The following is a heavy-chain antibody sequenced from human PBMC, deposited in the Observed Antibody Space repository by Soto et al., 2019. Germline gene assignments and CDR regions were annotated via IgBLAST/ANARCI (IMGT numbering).Heavy chain of an antibody. Sequence: QVQLVESGGGVVQPGRSLGLSCAASGFTFSSYGMHWVRQAPGKGLEWVAVIWYDGSNKYYADSVKGRFTISRDNSKNTLYLQMNSLRAEDTALYYCARAPPTTSGFDYWGQGTLVTVSS. V-gene: IGHV3-33*01. CDR1: GFTFSSYG. CDR3: ARAPPTTSGFDY. D-gene: IGHD1-1*01. CDR2: IWYDGSNK. J-gene: IGHJ4*02.